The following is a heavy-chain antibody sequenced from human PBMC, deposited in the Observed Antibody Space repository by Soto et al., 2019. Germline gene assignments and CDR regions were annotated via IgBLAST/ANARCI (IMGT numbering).Heavy chain of an antibody. CDR1: GYTFTSYA. CDR2: INAGNGNT. D-gene: IGHD2-2*01. J-gene: IGHJ5*02. Sequence: ASVKVSCKASGYTFTSYAMHWVRQAPGQRLEWMGWINAGNGNTKYSQKFQGRVTITRDTSASTAYMELSSLRSEDTAVYYCARGRIVVVPAAGRHNWFDPWGQGTLVTVSS. CDR3: ARGRIVVVPAAGRHNWFDP. V-gene: IGHV1-3*01.